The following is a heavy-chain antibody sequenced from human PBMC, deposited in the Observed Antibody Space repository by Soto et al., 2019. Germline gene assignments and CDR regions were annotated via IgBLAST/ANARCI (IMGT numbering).Heavy chain of an antibody. J-gene: IGHJ6*02. CDR2: IIPIFGTA. CDR3: ARDREGVDGYNSDGYYYYGMDV. CDR1: GGTFSSYA. V-gene: IGHV1-69*06. Sequence: QVQLVQSGAEVTKPGSSVKVSCKASGGTFSSYAISWVRQAPGQGLEWMGGIIPIFGTANYAQKFQGRVTITADKSTSTAYMELSSLRSEDTAVYYCARDREGVDGYNSDGYYYYGMDVWGQGTTVTVSS. D-gene: IGHD5-12*01.